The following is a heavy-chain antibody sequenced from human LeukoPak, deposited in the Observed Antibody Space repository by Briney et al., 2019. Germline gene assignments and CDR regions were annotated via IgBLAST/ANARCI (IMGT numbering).Heavy chain of an antibody. D-gene: IGHD6-19*01. CDR1: GGSVSSGSYY. Sequence: PSETLSLTCTVSGGSVSSGSYYWSWIRQPAGKGLEWIGRVHTSGTTNYNFSLKSRVIISLDTSKNQFSLKLSSVTAADTAVYYCARNSGWYEGLDYWGQGTLVTVSS. CDR3: ARNSGWYEGLDY. J-gene: IGHJ4*02. CDR2: VHTSGTT. V-gene: IGHV4-61*02.